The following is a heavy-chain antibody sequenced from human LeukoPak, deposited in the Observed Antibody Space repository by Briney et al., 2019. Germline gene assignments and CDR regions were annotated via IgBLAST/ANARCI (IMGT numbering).Heavy chain of an antibody. CDR1: GGSISSYY. CDR2: IYTSGST. Sequence: SETLSLTCTVSGGSISSYYWSWIRQPAGKGLEWIGRIYTSGSTNYNPSLKSRVTISVDTSKNQFSLKLSFVTAADTAVYYCARVYYSNSYDYWYFDLWGRGTLVTVSS. V-gene: IGHV4-4*07. J-gene: IGHJ2*01. D-gene: IGHD6-13*01. CDR3: ARVYYSNSYDYWYFDL.